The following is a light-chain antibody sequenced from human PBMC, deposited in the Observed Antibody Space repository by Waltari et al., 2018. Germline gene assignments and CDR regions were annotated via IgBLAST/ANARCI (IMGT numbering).Light chain of an antibody. Sequence: DIQMTQSPSSLSASAGDRVTITCRASQSIRTYLNWYQQKPGEVPKLLLHEVYTLQNKFPSRFSASGSGTDFTLTISRFQPEDSATYYCQQSYSSPYTFGQGTKLEIK. CDR2: EVY. V-gene: IGKV1-39*01. J-gene: IGKJ2*01. CDR1: QSIRTY. CDR3: QQSYSSPYT.